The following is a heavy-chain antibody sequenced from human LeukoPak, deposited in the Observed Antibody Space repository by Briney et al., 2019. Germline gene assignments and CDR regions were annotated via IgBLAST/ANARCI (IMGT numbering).Heavy chain of an antibody. J-gene: IGHJ4*02. CDR3: ARSGSSWYLGYYFDY. Sequence: SETLSLTCTVSGGSISSYYWSWIRQPPGKGLEWIGYIYYSGSTNYNPSLKSRATISVDTSKNQFSLKLSSVTAADTAVYYCARSGSSWYLGYYFDYWGQGTLVTVSS. D-gene: IGHD6-13*01. V-gene: IGHV4-59*01. CDR2: IYYSGST. CDR1: GGSISSYY.